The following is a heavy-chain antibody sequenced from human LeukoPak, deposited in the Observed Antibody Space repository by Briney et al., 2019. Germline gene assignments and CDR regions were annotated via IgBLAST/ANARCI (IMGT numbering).Heavy chain of an antibody. Sequence: GGSLRLSCAASGFTVSSNYMSWVRQAPGKGLEWVSVIYSGGSTYYADSAKGRFTISRDNSKNTLYLQMNSLRAEDTAVYYCARASGGYCSSTSCYTPYDCWGQGTLVTVSS. J-gene: IGHJ4*02. D-gene: IGHD2-2*02. CDR3: ARASGGYCSSTSCYTPYDC. V-gene: IGHV3-53*01. CDR2: IYSGGST. CDR1: GFTVSSNY.